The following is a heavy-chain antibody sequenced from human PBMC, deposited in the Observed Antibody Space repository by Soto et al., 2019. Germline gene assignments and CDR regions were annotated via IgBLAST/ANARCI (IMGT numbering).Heavy chain of an antibody. CDR2: ISGSGGST. J-gene: IGHJ4*02. D-gene: IGHD2-15*01. V-gene: IGHV3-23*01. CDR1: GFTFSSYA. CDR3: AKAPRRVLAATDGVDY. Sequence: EVQLLESGGGLVQPGGSLRLSCAASGFTFSSYAMSWVRQAPGKGLEWVSAISGSGGSTYYADSVKGRFTISRDNSKNTLYLQMNSLRAEDTAVYYCAKAPRRVLAATDGVDYWGQGTLVTVSS.